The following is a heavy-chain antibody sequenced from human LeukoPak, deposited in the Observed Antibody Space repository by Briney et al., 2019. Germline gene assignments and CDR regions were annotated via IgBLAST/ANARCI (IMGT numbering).Heavy chain of an antibody. J-gene: IGHJ4*02. V-gene: IGHV3-74*01. CDR2: INSDGSST. CDR1: GFTFSSYW. CDR3: ARVGATTWY. Sequence: AGGSLRLSCAVSGFTFSSYWMHWVRQAPGKGLVWVSRINSDGSSTIYADSVKGRFTISRDNAKNTLYLQVNSLRAEDTAVYYCARVGATTWYWGQGALVTVSS. D-gene: IGHD1-26*01.